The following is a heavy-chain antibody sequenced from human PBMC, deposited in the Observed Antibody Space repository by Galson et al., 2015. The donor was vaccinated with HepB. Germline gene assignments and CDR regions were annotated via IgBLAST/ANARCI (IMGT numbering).Heavy chain of an antibody. CDR3: ARDNWGPYYYYYAMDV. Sequence: SLRLSCAASGFTFNDYYMSWIRQAPGKGLEWVSYISGSGVYTNYADSVKGRFTISRDNAKNSLYLQMNSLRADDTAVYYCARDNWGPYYYYYAMDVWGHGTTVTVSS. V-gene: IGHV3-11*06. D-gene: IGHD7-27*01. CDR2: ISGSGVYT. CDR1: GFTFNDYY. J-gene: IGHJ6*02.